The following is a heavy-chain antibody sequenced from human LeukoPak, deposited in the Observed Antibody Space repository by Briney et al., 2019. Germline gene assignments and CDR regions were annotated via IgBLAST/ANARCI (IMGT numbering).Heavy chain of an antibody. Sequence: SQTLSLTCAISGDSVSSNSAAWNWIRQSPSRGLEWLGRTYYRSKWYNDYAVSVKSRITINPDTSKNQFSLQLNSATPEDTAVYYCARDLLDYDSSGYYYGGNWFDPWGQGTLVTVSS. CDR1: GDSVSSNSAA. V-gene: IGHV6-1*01. CDR2: TYYRSKWYN. CDR3: ARDLLDYDSSGYYYGGNWFDP. J-gene: IGHJ5*02. D-gene: IGHD3-22*01.